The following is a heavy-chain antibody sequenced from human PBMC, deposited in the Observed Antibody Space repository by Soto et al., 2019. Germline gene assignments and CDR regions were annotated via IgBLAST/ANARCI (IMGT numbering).Heavy chain of an antibody. D-gene: IGHD5-18*01. CDR1: GFTFTSSA. V-gene: IGHV1-58*01. J-gene: IGHJ4*02. CDR3: AALGNTALEPFDY. Sequence: SVKVSCKASGFTFTSSAVQRVRQARGQRLEWIGWIVVGSGNTNYAQKFQERVTITRDMSTSTAYMELSSLRSEDTAVYYCAALGNTALEPFDYWGQGTLVTVSS. CDR2: IVVGSGNT.